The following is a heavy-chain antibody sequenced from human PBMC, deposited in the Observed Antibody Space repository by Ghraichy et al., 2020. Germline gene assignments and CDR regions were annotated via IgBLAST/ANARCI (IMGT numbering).Heavy chain of an antibody. CDR3: VRGDSSGYYWTNNFDY. CDR2: LSCGAST. CDR1: GDSITSTSSC. J-gene: IGHJ4*02. V-gene: IGHV4-39*01. Sequence: SETLSLTCTVSGDSITSTSSCWGWIRQPPGRGLEWIATLSCGASTYYNPSLRNRVTVSGDTSKSQFSLRLTSVTAADTAVYYCVRGDSSGYYWTNNFDYWGQGTLVTVSS. D-gene: IGHD3-22*01.